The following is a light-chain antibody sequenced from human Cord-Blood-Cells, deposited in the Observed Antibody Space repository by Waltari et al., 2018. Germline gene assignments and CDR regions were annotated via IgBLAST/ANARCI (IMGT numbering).Light chain of an antibody. CDR2: DAS. V-gene: IGKV1-33*01. CDR1: HDISNY. J-gene: IGKJ2*01. Sequence: DIQMTQSPSSLSASVGYIVTITCHASHDISNYLNWYQQKPVKSPKLLIYDASNLETGEPSRFSGSGAGTDFTYTISSLQPEDITKYYCQQYDNLLETFGQGTKLEIK. CDR3: QQYDNLLET.